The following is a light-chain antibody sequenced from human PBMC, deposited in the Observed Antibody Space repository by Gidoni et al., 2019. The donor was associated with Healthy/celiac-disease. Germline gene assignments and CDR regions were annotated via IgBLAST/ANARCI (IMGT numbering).Light chain of an antibody. CDR3: CSYAGSYSVV. CDR2: DVS. Sequence: QSALTQPRSVSGSPGQSVTTSCTGTSSDVGGYNYVSWYQQHPGKAPKLMFYDVSKRPSGVPDRFSGSKCGNTASLTISGLQAEDEADYYCCSYAGSYSVVFGGGTKLTVL. J-gene: IGLJ2*01. V-gene: IGLV2-11*01. CDR1: SSDVGGYNY.